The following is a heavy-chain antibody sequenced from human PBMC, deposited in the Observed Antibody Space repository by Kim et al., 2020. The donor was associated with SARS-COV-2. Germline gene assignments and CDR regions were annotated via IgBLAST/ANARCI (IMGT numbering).Heavy chain of an antibody. CDR3: AREPLSGHSSGYYYFDY. J-gene: IGHJ4*02. V-gene: IGHV3-11*06. D-gene: IGHD3-22*01. Sequence: GGSLRLSCAASGFTFSDYYMSWIRQAPGKGLEWVSYISSSSSYTNYADSVKGRFTISRDNAKNSLYLQMNSLRAEDTAVYYCAREPLSGHSSGYYYFDYWGQGTLVTVSS. CDR2: ISSSSSYT. CDR1: GFTFSDYY.